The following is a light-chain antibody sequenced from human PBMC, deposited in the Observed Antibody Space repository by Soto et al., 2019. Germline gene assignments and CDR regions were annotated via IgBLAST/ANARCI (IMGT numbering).Light chain of an antibody. J-gene: IGLJ1*01. CDR2: EVS. Sequence: QSALTQPASVSGSPGQSITISCTGTSSDVGGYNYVSWYQQHPGKAPKLMIYEVSNRPSGVSSRFSGSKSGNTASLTISGLQAEDEADYYCSSYTSDTPGYVFGTGTKLTVL. V-gene: IGLV2-14*01. CDR1: SSDVGGYNY. CDR3: SSYTSDTPGYV.